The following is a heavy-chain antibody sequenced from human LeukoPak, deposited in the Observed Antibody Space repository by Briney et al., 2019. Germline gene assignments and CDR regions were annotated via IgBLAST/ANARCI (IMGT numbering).Heavy chain of an antibody. CDR2: IFGSGDTT. V-gene: IGHV3-23*01. D-gene: IGHD5-12*01. Sequence: GGSLRLSCSASESLNGYAMSWVRQAPGMGLEWVSVIFGSGDTTYYADSVKGRFTISRDHSKNTLYLQMHSLRAEDTAVYYCAKDQKPDSGYDIDYWGQGTLVTVSS. CDR1: ESLNGYA. J-gene: IGHJ4*02. CDR3: AKDQKPDSGYDIDY.